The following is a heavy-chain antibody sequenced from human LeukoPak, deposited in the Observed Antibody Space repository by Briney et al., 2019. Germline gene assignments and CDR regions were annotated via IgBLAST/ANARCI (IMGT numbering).Heavy chain of an antibody. J-gene: IGHJ6*03. Sequence: SETLSLTCTVSGGSTTSYFWSWIRQPPGKGLEWIGYIYYSGNTNYNPSLESRVTISVDTSKNQFSLKLSSVTAADTALYYCGNINYNPTLERPVSISEYTSQNTFSIKLCSVTAADTALCTWARDIGLGVSTYYFYTDVWGKETPLTASS. CDR3: GNINYNPTLERPVSISEYTSQNTFSIKLCSVTAADTALCTWARDIGLGVSTYYFYTDV. CDR1: GGSTTSYF. V-gene: IGHV4-59*01. CDR2: IYYSGNT. D-gene: IGHD5-24*01.